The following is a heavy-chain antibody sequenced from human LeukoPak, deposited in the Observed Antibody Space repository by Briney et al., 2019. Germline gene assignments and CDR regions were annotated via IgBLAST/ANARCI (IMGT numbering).Heavy chain of an antibody. CDR3: ARDRYCSGGSCWDY. Sequence: ASVKVSCKASGYTFTSYGISWVRQAPGQGLEWMGWISAYNGNTNYAQKLQGRVTMTTDTSTSTAYVELRSLRSDDTAVYYCARDRYCSGGSCWDYWGQGTLVTVSS. CDR2: ISAYNGNT. J-gene: IGHJ4*02. D-gene: IGHD2-15*01. CDR1: GYTFTSYG. V-gene: IGHV1-18*01.